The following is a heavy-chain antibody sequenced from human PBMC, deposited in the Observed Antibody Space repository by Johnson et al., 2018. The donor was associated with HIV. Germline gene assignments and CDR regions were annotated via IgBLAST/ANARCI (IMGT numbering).Heavy chain of an antibody. CDR2: IYSGGST. D-gene: IGHD3-22*01. Sequence: EVQLVESGGGVVQPGGSLRLSCAASGFTVSSNYMSWVRQAPGKGLEWVSVIYSGGSTYYADSVKGRFTISRDNSKNTLYLQMNSLRAEDTAVYYCARDPRGDSSGVSGAFDIWGQGTMVTVSS. CDR1: GFTVSSNY. CDR3: ARDPRGDSSGVSGAFDI. J-gene: IGHJ3*02. V-gene: IGHV3-66*01.